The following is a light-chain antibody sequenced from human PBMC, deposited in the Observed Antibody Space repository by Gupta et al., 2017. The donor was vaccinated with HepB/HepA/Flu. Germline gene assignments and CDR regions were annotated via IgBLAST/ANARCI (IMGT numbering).Light chain of an antibody. CDR2: AAS. CDR1: QDINNH. J-gene: IGKJ1*01. V-gene: IGKV1-16*01. Sequence: DTQLTQSPSSVSASVGDRVIITCRASQDINNHLAWFQQKPGKAPKSLIYAASSLKSGVPSRFSGSPSGTEFTLTISSLQPEDFGTYYCQQDNNYPLTFGQGTNVEIK. CDR3: QQDNNYPLT.